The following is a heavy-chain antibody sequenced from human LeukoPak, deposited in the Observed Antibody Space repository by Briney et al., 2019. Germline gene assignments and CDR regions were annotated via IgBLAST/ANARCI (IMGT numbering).Heavy chain of an antibody. V-gene: IGHV3-21*01. Sequence: GGSLRLSCAASGFTFSSYSMNWVRQAPGKGLEWVSSISSSSSYIYYADSVKGRFTISRDNAKNSPYLQMNSLRAEDTAVYYCARDSVVVPAAIGYNWFDPWGQGTLVTVSS. CDR2: ISSSSSYI. D-gene: IGHD2-2*02. J-gene: IGHJ5*02. CDR3: ARDSVVVPAAIGYNWFDP. CDR1: GFTFSSYS.